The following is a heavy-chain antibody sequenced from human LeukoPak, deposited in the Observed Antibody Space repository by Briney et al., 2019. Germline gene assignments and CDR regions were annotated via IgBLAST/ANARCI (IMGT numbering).Heavy chain of an antibody. J-gene: IGHJ4*02. CDR3: AREGNYGDYVYYFDY. D-gene: IGHD4-17*01. V-gene: IGHV4-34*01. CDR1: GGSFSGYY. CDR2: INHSGST. Sequence: SETLSLTCAVYGGSFSGYYWSWIRQPPGKGLEWIGEINHSGSTNYNPSLKSRVTISVDTSKNQFSLKLSSVTAEDTAVYYCAREGNYGDYVYYFDYWGQGTLVTVSS.